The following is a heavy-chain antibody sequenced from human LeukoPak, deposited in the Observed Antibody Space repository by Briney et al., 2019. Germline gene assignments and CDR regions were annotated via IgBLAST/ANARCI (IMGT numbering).Heavy chain of an antibody. CDR2: ISSSSSYI. CDR3: ARDWGYYYYYGMDV. V-gene: IGHV3-21*01. J-gene: IGHJ6*02. D-gene: IGHD3-16*01. CDR1: GFTFSSYS. Sequence: PGGSLRLSCAASGFTFSSYSMNWARQAPGKGLEWVSSISSSSSYIYYADSVKGRFTISRDNAKNSLYLQMNSLRAEDTAVYYCARDWGYYYYYGMDVWGQGTTVTVSS.